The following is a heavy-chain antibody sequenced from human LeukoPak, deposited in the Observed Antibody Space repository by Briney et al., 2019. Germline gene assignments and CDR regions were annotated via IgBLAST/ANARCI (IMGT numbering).Heavy chain of an antibody. J-gene: IGHJ3*02. D-gene: IGHD6-19*01. CDR2: IHYSGST. CDR1: GDSISTNHW. Sequence: KSSETLSLTCAVSGDSISTNHWWSWVRQPPGKGLEWTGSIHYSGSTYYDASFKSRVTMSVDTPKNQFSLKLSSVTAADTAVYYCARHYRGALAGTMGAFDIWGQGTMVTVSS. V-gene: IGHV4-39*01. CDR3: ARHYRGALAGTMGAFDI.